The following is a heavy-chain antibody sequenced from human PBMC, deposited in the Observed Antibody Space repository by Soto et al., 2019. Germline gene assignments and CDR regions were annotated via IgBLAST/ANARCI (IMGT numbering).Heavy chain of an antibody. CDR2: ISGGGTFA. D-gene: IGHD4-17*01. V-gene: IGHV3-11*04. Sequence: GWSLRLSCEACVFTFIDYYMTWFRQAPGKGLEWVSYISGGGTFAVYADSLRGRFTILRDNAKSSVYLQITSLRADDSAVYYCARGHTTVRRAYFDYWGQGTVVTVSS. CDR3: ARGHTTVRRAYFDY. CDR1: VFTFIDYY. J-gene: IGHJ4*02.